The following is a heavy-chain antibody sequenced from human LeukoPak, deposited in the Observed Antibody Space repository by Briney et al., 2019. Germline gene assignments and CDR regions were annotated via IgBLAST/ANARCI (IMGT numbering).Heavy chain of an antibody. CDR1: GVSISSSNSY. V-gene: IGHV4-39*01. D-gene: IGHD5-12*01. CDR2: IYYSGST. CDR3: ARARMVMATNWFDP. J-gene: IGHJ5*02. Sequence: PSETLSLTCTVSGVSISSSNSYWGWIRQPPGKGLEWIGSIYYSGSTYYNPSLKSRVTISVDTSKNQFSLKLSSVTAADTAVYYCARARMVMATNWFDPWGQGTLVTVSS.